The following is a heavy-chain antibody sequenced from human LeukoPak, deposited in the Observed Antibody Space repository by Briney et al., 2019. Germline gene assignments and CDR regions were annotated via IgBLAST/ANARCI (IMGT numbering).Heavy chain of an antibody. CDR1: GWTFTKYY. CDR2: MNPNRGNT. V-gene: IGHV1-8*01. Sequence: GAAVRVPCKASGWTFTKYYINWVRPASGQGRDGVGWMNPNRGNTGSAQKFQGRVTMTSNTSISTAYMELSSLRTEDTAVYYCARGLGREQQLLRAFDYWGQGTPVTVSS. J-gene: IGHJ4*02. D-gene: IGHD6-13*01. CDR3: ARGLGREQQLLRAFDY.